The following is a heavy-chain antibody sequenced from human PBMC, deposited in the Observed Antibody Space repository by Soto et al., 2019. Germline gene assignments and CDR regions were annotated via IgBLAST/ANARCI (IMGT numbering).Heavy chain of an antibody. Sequence: GGSLRLSCAVSGFTVSSNYMNWVRQAPGKGLEWVSFIYSGGNTYYADSVKGRFTISRDNSKNMLYLQMNSLRVEDTAVYYCAKDGPGELFYWGQGTLVTVSS. CDR2: IYSGGNT. D-gene: IGHD3-10*01. CDR1: GFTVSSNY. V-gene: IGHV3-66*01. CDR3: AKDGPGELFY. J-gene: IGHJ4*02.